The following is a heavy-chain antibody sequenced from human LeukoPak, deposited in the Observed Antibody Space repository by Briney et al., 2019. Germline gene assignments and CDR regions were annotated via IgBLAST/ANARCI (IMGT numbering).Heavy chain of an antibody. J-gene: IGHJ4*02. CDR1: GITLSNYG. D-gene: IGHD3-22*01. CDR2: NCDRGSRT. V-gene: IGHV3-23*01. Sequence: GGSLTLPCAVSGITLSNYGMRWVRQAPGKGVEGVAGNCDRGSRTNYADSVNGRFTISTDHPKNTLYLQMNGLRAEDTAVYFCAKRGVVIRVILVGFHKEAYYFDPWGQGALVTVSS. CDR3: AKRGVVIRVILVGFHKEAYYFDP.